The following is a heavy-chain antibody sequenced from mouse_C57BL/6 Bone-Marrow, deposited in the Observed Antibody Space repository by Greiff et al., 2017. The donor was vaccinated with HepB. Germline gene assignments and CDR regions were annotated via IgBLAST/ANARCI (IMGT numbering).Heavy chain of an antibody. V-gene: IGHV1-55*01. CDR3: ARPNIRGFDV. J-gene: IGHJ1*03. CDR2: IYPGSGST. Sequence: QVQLQQPGAELVKPGASVKMSCKASGYTFTSYWITWVKQRPGQGLEWIGDIYPGSGSTNYNEKFKSKATLTVETSSSTAYMQLSSLTSEDSAVYYCARPNIRGFDVWGTGTTVTVSS. D-gene: IGHD1-3*01. CDR1: GYTFTSYW.